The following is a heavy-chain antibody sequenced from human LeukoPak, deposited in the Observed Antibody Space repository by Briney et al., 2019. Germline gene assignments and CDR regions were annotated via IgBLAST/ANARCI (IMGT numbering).Heavy chain of an antibody. V-gene: IGHV5-51*01. Sequence: GESLKISCKGSGYSFTSYWIGWVRQMPGKGLEWMGIIYPGDSDTRYRPSFQGQVTTSADKSISTAYLQWSSLKASDTAMYYCARRPGIAARGNEADYWGQGTLVTVSS. J-gene: IGHJ4*02. CDR3: ARRPGIAARGNEADY. CDR2: IYPGDSDT. D-gene: IGHD6-13*01. CDR1: GYSFTSYW.